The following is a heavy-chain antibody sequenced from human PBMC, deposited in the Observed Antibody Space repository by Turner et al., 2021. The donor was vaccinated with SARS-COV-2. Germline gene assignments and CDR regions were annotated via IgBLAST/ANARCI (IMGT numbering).Heavy chain of an antibody. J-gene: IGHJ6*02. D-gene: IGHD2-2*01. CDR2: IYYSGST. Sequence: QVQLQESGPGLVKPSQTLSLTCTVSGGSISSGGYYWSWIRQHPGKGLEWIGYIYYSGSTYYTPSLKSRVTISVDTSKNQFSLKLSSVTAADTAVYYCAGEIVVVPAARYYNYGMDVWGQGTTVTVS. CDR3: AGEIVVVPAARYYNYGMDV. CDR1: GGSISSGGYY. V-gene: IGHV4-31*03.